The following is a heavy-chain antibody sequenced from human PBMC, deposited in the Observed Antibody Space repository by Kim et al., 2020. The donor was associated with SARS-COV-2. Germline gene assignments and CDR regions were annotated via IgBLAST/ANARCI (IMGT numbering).Heavy chain of an antibody. Sequence: GGSLRLSCAASGFTFSSYAMHWVRQAPGKGLEWVAVISYDGSNKYYADSVKGRFTISRDNSKNTLYLQMNSLRAEDTAVYYCARGYYGSGSRRMYNWFDPWGQGTLVTVSS. CDR1: GFTFSSYA. D-gene: IGHD3-10*01. V-gene: IGHV3-30-3*01. CDR2: ISYDGSNK. CDR3: ARGYYGSGSRRMYNWFDP. J-gene: IGHJ5*02.